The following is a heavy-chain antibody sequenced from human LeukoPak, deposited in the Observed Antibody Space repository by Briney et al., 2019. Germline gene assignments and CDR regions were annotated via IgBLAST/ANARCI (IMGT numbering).Heavy chain of an antibody. CDR3: ARLVYSSSWVVDY. V-gene: IGHV4-30-4*01. J-gene: IGHJ4*02. D-gene: IGHD6-13*01. Sequence: TTSETLSLTCTVSGGSISSGDYYWSWIRQPPGKGLEWIGYIYYSGSTYYNPSLKSRVTISVDTSKNQFSLKLSSVTAADTAVYYCARLVYSSSWVVDYWGQGTLVTVSS. CDR1: GGSISSGDYY. CDR2: IYYSGST.